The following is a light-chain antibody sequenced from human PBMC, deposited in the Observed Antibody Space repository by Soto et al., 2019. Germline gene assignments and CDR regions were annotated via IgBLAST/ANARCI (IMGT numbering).Light chain of an antibody. CDR3: AAWDDSPNGPV. CDR2: SNT. Sequence: QLVLTQPPSASGTPGQRVTISCSGSSSNIGSNTVNWYQHLTGTAPKLLIYSNTQRPSGVPDRFSGSKSGTSASLAISGLQSEDEADYYCAAWDDSPNGPVFGGGTKLTVL. J-gene: IGLJ3*02. V-gene: IGLV1-44*01. CDR1: SSNIGSNT.